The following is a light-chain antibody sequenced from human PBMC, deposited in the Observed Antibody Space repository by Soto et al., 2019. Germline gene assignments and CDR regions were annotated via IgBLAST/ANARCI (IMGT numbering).Light chain of an antibody. Sequence: QAVVTQPPSASGTPGQRVTISCSGSSTNIASNTVIWYQQLPGTAPKVLIYTDNQRPSGVPDRFSGSKSGTSASLAISGLQSEDEADYYCAAWDDSLNCVVFGGGTKLTVL. V-gene: IGLV1-44*01. CDR2: TDN. J-gene: IGLJ2*01. CDR1: STNIASNT. CDR3: AAWDDSLNCVV.